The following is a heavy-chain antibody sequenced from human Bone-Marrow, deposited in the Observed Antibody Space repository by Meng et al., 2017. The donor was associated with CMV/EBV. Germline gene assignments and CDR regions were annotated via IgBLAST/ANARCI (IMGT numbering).Heavy chain of an antibody. CDR2: ITWDGGRT. D-gene: IGHD3-10*01. Sequence: GESLKISCAASGFTFSSYAMSWVRQAPGKGLEWVSLITWDGGRTHYADSVKGRFTISRDNSKNSLYLQMNSLRTEDTALYYCAKDFGESGSGFDYWGQGTLVTGSS. J-gene: IGHJ4*02. CDR1: GFTFSSYA. CDR3: AKDFGESGSGFDY. V-gene: IGHV3-43*02.